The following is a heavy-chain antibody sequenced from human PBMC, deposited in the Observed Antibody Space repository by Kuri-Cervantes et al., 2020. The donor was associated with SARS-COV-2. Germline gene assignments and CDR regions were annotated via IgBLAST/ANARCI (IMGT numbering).Heavy chain of an antibody. J-gene: IGHJ6*02. CDR1: GYTFSDYY. CDR2: NNPNSGGT. V-gene: IGHV1-2*04. CDR3: ARGMVRGLIQSYYYGMDV. D-gene: IGHD3-10*01. Sequence: ASVKVSCKASGYTFSDYYMYWVRQATGQGLEWMGWNNPNSGGTNYAQKFQGWVTMTRDTSSTGYMELSRLRSDDTAVYYCARGMVRGLIQSYYYGMDVWGQGTTVTVSS.